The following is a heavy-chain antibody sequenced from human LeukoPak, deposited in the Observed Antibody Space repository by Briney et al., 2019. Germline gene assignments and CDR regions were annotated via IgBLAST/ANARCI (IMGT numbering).Heavy chain of an antibody. D-gene: IGHD3-16*01. J-gene: IGHJ5*02. CDR2: IHYSEST. V-gene: IGHV4-59*08. CDR3: ARHEGGFDP. Sequence: PSETLSLTCTVSGGSMSSYHWSWLRQPPGKGLEWIGYIHYSESTNYNPSLKSRVTISVDKSRNQFSLLLSSVTAADTAVYYCARHEGGFDPWGQGTLVTVSA. CDR1: GGSMSSYH.